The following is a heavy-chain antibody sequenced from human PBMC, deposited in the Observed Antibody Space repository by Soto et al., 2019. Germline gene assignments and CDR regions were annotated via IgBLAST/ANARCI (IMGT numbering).Heavy chain of an antibody. CDR3: ARGELGPGDLDY. CDR1: GGSFSGYY. Sequence: SETLSLTCAVYGGSFSGYYWSWIRQPPGKGLEWIGEINHSGSTNYNPSLKSRVTISVDTSKNQFSLKLSSVTAADTAVYYCARGELGPGDLDYWGQGTLVTVSS. CDR2: INHSGST. V-gene: IGHV4-34*01. J-gene: IGHJ4*02. D-gene: IGHD7-27*01.